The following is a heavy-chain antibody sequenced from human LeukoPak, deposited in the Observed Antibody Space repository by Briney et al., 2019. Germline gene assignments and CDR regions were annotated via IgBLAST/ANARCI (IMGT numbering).Heavy chain of an antibody. D-gene: IGHD4-17*01. J-gene: IGHJ4*02. CDR2: ISSSSSYI. CDR3: ASTTGMTTGY. V-gene: IGHV3-21*01. CDR1: GFTFSSYS. Sequence: GGSLRLSCAASGFTFSSYSMNWVRQAPGKGLEWVSSISSSSSYIYYADSVKGRFTISRDNAKNSLYLQMNSLGAEDTAVYYCASTTGMTTGYWGQGTLVTVSS.